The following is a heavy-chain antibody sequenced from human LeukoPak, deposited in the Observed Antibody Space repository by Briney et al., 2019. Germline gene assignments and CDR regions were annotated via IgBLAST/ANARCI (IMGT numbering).Heavy chain of an antibody. Sequence: SETLSLTCSVSGGSISSYYWSWIRQPPGKGLEWIGHISYSGSTNYNPSLKSRGTISVDTSKNQFSLKMTSVTAADTAVYYCVRHPWRMGSRDYNFDYWGQGTLVTVSS. J-gene: IGHJ4*02. CDR3: VRHPWRMGSRDYNFDY. D-gene: IGHD3-16*01. CDR2: ISYSGST. V-gene: IGHV4-59*08. CDR1: GGSISSYY.